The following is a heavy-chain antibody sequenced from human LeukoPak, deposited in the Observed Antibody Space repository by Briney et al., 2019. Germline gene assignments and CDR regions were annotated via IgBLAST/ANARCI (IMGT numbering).Heavy chain of an antibody. V-gene: IGHV1-18*01. CDR3: ARDMTTVTEYYYYGMDV. J-gene: IGHJ6*02. CDR1: GYTFTSYG. D-gene: IGHD4-17*01. CDR2: ISAYNGNT. Sequence: ASVKVSCKASGYTFTSYGISWVRQAPGQGLEWMGWISAYNGNTNYAQKLQGRVTMTTDTSTSTAYMEPRSLRSDDTAVYYCARDMTTVTEYYYYGMDVWGQGTTVTVSS.